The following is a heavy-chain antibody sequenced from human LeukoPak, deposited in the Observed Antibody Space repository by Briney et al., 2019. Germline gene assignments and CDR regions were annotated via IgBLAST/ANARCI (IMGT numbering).Heavy chain of an antibody. CDR2: ISYDGSNK. CDR1: GFTFSSYD. CDR3: AKDRTSYYLDC. D-gene: IGHD3-9*01. Sequence: PGGSLRLSCAASGFTFSSYDMHWVRQAPGKGLEWVAVISYDGSNKYYADSVKGRFTISRDNSKNTLYLQMNSLRAEDTAVYYCAKDRTSYYLDCWGQGTLVTVSS. J-gene: IGHJ4*02. V-gene: IGHV3-30*18.